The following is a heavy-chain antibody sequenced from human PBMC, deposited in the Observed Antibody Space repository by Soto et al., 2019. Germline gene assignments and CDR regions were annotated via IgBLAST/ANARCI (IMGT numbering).Heavy chain of an antibody. Sequence: PSETLSLTCTVSGGSISSCDYYWIWIRQPPGKGLEWIGYIYYSGSTYYNPSLKSRVTISVDTSKNQFSLKLSSVTAADTAVYYCARAESSGYFDYWGQGTLVTVSS. CDR1: GGSISSCDYY. D-gene: IGHD6-19*01. J-gene: IGHJ4*02. CDR3: ARAESSGYFDY. V-gene: IGHV4-30-4*01. CDR2: IYYSGST.